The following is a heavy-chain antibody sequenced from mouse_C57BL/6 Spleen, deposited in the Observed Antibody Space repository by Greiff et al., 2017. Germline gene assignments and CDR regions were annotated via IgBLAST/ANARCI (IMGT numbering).Heavy chain of an antibody. J-gene: IGHJ4*01. CDR1: GFTFSSYG. CDR3: ARHTTGTYNYYAMDY. V-gene: IGHV5-6*01. Sequence: EVKLMESGGDLVKPGGSLKLSCAASGFTFSSYGMSWVRQTPDKRLEWVATISSGGSYTYYPDSVKGRFTISRDNAKNTLYLQMSSLKSEDTAMYYCARHTTGTYNYYAMDYWGQGTSVTVSS. CDR2: ISSGGSYT. D-gene: IGHD4-1*01.